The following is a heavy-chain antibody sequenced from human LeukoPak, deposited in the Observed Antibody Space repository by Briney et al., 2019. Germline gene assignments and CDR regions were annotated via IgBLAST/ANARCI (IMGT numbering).Heavy chain of an antibody. CDR2: ISSSSSTI. CDR3: ARALRAYYFDD. J-gene: IGHJ4*02. D-gene: IGHD2-21*01. CDR1: GFTFSRDS. V-gene: IGHV3-48*01. Sequence: GGSLRLSCAASGFTFSRDSMDWVRQAPGKGLEWVSFISSSSSTIYYADSVQGRFTISRDNAKNSLFLQLNSLRAEDTAVYYCARALRAYYFDDWGQGTLVTVSS.